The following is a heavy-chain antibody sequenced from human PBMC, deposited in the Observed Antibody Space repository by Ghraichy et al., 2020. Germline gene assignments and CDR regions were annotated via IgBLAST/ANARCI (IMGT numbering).Heavy chain of an antibody. CDR2: INSDGSST. D-gene: IGHD6-19*01. CDR1: GFTFSSYW. J-gene: IGHJ2*01. CDR3: ARRGYSSGWYPFAPRDYWYFDL. V-gene: IGHV3-74*01. Sequence: GGSLRLSCAASGFTFSSYWMHWVRQAPGKGLVWVSRINSDGSSTSYADSVKGRFTISRDNAKNTLYLQMNSLRAEDTAVYYCARRGYSSGWYPFAPRDYWYFDLWGRGTLVTVSS.